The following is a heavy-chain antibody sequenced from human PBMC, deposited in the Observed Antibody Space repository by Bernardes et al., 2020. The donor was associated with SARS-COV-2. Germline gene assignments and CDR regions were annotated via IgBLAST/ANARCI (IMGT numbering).Heavy chain of an antibody. Sequence: SETLSLTCTVSGGSISSYYWSWIRQPPGKGLEWIGYIYYSGSTNYNPSLKSRVTISVDTSKNQFSLKLSSVTAADTAVYYCARGDCSGGSCYFDYWGQGTLVTVSS. CDR1: GGSISSYY. J-gene: IGHJ4*02. D-gene: IGHD2-15*01. CDR3: ARGDCSGGSCYFDY. CDR2: IYYSGST. V-gene: IGHV4-59*01.